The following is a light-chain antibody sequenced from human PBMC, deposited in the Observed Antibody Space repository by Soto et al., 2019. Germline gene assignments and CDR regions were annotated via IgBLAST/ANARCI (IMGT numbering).Light chain of an antibody. CDR3: QSYTTSPPWLT. CDR2: GAS. Sequence: EIVLTQSPGTLSLSPGERATLSCRASQSVSSSYLGWYQQKPGQAPRLLIYGASNRATGIPCRFSGSGSETDFTLTISRPEPEDFAVYYCQSYTTSPPWLTFGGGTKVAIK. CDR1: QSVSSSY. J-gene: IGKJ4*01. V-gene: IGKV3-20*01.